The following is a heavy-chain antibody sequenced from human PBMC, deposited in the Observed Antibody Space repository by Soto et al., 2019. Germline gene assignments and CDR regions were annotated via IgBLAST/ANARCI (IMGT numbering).Heavy chain of an antibody. Sequence: QVQLQESGPGLVKPSQTLSLTCTVSGDSISSGVYFWSWIRQPPGKGLEWIGYSSYSGSTDYNPSLKSRVTISVARSKTPSSLQLCSVTAPDTAVYYCDCRRYYYDPPCWGQGTMVTVSS. D-gene: IGHD3-22*01. CDR2: SSYSGST. CDR3: DCRRYYYDPPC. J-gene: IGHJ3*01. CDR1: GDSISSGVYF. V-gene: IGHV4-30-4*01.